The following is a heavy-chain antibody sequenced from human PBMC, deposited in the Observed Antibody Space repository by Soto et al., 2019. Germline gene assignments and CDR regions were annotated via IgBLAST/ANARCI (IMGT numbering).Heavy chain of an antibody. V-gene: IGHV4-31*03. CDR3: ARVHDFSSPPSGDQY. CDR2: IYYSGST. CDR1: GGSISSGGYY. J-gene: IGHJ4*02. D-gene: IGHD3-16*01. Sequence: SETLSLTCTVSGGSISSGGYYWSWIRQHPGKGLEWIGYIYYSGSTYYNPSLKSRVTISVDTSKNQFSLKLSSVTAADTAVYYCARVHDFSSPPSGDQYWGQGTLVTVSS.